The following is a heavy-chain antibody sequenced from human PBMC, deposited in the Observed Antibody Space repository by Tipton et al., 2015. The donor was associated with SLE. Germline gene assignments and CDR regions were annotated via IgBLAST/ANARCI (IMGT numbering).Heavy chain of an antibody. V-gene: IGHV3-7*01. D-gene: IGHD1-26*01. Sequence: SLRLSCTVSGGSISSYYWSWIRQPPGKGLEWVAKIEQYGSENYYVDSVKGRFTISRHNGKDTLYLQMNSLRADDTAVYYCARHGRATPILDFGMDVWGQGP. CDR2: IEQYGSEN. J-gene: IGHJ6*02. CDR1: GGSISSYY. CDR3: ARHGRATPILDFGMDV.